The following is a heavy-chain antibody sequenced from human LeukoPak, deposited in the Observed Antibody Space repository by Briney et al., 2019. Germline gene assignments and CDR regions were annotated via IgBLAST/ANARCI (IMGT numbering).Heavy chain of an antibody. V-gene: IGHV4-61*09. CDR2: IYMNGRT. Sequence: TLSLTCSVSGGSISSGGYFWGWIRQPAGKGLEWIGHIYMNGRTNYNPSLKSRVSISHDTSKNQFSLKINSVTAADTAVYFCARDSPWDLEIVPGGDYYMDVWGKGATVTVSS. CDR1: GGSISSGGYF. CDR3: ARDSPWDLEIVPGGDYYMDV. J-gene: IGHJ6*03. D-gene: IGHD2-2*01.